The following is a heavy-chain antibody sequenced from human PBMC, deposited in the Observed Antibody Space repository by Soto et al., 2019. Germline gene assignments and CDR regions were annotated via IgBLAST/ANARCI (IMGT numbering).Heavy chain of an antibody. CDR2: IGSKGETYAT. Sequence: GGSLRLSCAASGVTCGASALQWVRQASGKGLEWLGRIGSKGETYATAYAASVKGRFTISRDDSKNTAYLQMNSLKSEDTAVYYCSRDDSDWFFNWGRGTLVTVSS. CDR3: SRDDSDWFFN. D-gene: IGHD3-9*01. J-gene: IGHJ4*02. CDR1: GVTCGASA. V-gene: IGHV3-73*01.